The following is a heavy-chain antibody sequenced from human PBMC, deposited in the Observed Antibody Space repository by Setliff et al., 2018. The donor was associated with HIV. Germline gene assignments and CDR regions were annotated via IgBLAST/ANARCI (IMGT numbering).Heavy chain of an antibody. V-gene: IGHV4-34*01. Sequence: SETLSLTCAVYGGSFSGYYWSWIRQPPGKGLEWIGEINHSGSTNYNPSLKSRVTIAVDTSKNQFSLKLSSVTAADTAVYYCASGPIAAAGTRAPLDYWGQGTLVTVSS. CDR3: ASGPIAAAGTRAPLDY. CDR2: INHSGST. J-gene: IGHJ4*02. D-gene: IGHD6-13*01. CDR1: GGSFSGYY.